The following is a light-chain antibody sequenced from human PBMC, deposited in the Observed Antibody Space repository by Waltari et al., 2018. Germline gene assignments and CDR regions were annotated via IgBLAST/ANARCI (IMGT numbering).Light chain of an antibody. CDR3: QQLNSYPRGLFT. J-gene: IGKJ3*01. CDR1: KGISIY. Sequence: IQLTQSPSSLSASVVDRVTITCRASKGISIYLAWYQQKPGKAPKLLIYAASTLQSGVPSRFSGSGSGTDFTLTISSLQPEDFATYYCQQLNSYPRGLFTFGPGTKVDIK. V-gene: IGKV1-9*01. CDR2: AAS.